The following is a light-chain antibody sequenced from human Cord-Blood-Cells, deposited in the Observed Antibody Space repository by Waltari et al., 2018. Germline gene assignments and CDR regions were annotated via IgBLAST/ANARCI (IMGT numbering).Light chain of an antibody. Sequence: QSALTQPASVSGSPGQSITISCTGTSSDVGGYNYVSWYPQHPGKAPNLMIFEVSIRPSVVSNRCSGSKSGNTASLTISGLQAEDEADYYCSSDTSSSTYVCGTGTKVTVL. V-gene: IGLV2-14*01. J-gene: IGLJ1*01. CDR1: SSDVGGYNY. CDR3: SSDTSSSTYV. CDR2: EVS.